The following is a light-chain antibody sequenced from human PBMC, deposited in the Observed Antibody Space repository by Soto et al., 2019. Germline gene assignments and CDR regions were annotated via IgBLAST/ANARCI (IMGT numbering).Light chain of an antibody. J-gene: IGKJ5*01. CDR2: DAS. Sequence: EIVLTQSPATLSLSPGERGTLSCRASQSVSSHLAWYQQKPGQAPRHLIYDASKRPTGIPARFSGSGSGTDFTLTISSLEPDDSAVYYCQQRSDRLPITFGQGTRLEI. CDR1: QSVSSH. CDR3: QQRSDRLPIT. V-gene: IGKV3-11*01.